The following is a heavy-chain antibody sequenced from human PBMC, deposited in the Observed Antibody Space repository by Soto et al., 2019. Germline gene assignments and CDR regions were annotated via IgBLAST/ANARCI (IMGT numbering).Heavy chain of an antibody. CDR3: ARDLNPTYYYGMDV. D-gene: IGHD3-9*01. J-gene: IGHJ6*02. CDR2: IWYDGSNK. CDR1: GFTFSSYG. Sequence: GGSLRLSCAASGFTFSSYGMHWVRQAPGKGLEWVAVIWYDGSNKYYADSVKGRFTISRDNSKNTLYLQMNSLRAEDTAVYYCARDLNPTYYYGMDVWGQGTTVTVSS. V-gene: IGHV3-33*01.